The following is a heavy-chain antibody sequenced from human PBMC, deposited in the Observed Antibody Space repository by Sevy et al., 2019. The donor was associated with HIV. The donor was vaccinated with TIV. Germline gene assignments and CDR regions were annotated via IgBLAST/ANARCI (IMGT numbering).Heavy chain of an antibody. CDR1: GGTLSNYA. J-gene: IGHJ6*03. V-gene: IGHV1-69*13. CDR2: IIPIFGAA. D-gene: IGHD3-16*01. Sequence: ASVKVSCKASGGTLSNYAISWVRQAPGQGLEWMGGIIPIFGAASYAQKFQGRVTITADESTSTVYMELSSLRSEDTAVYYRARGGGMRSYYYYYMDVWGKGTTVTVSS. CDR3: ARGGGMRSYYYYYMDV.